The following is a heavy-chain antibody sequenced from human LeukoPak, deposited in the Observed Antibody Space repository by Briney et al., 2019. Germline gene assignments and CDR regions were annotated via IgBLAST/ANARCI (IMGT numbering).Heavy chain of an antibody. V-gene: IGHV3-74*01. CDR3: ARAYGSGTYGAFDI. D-gene: IGHD3-10*01. CDR2: INSDGSSP. J-gene: IGHJ3*02. Sequence: GGSLRLSCAASGFTFSSHWMHWVRQDAGKGLVLVSRINSDGSSPGSADSVKGRFTISRDNAKNTLYLQMNSLRGEDTAVYYCARAYGSGTYGAFDIWGQGTKVTVSS. CDR1: GFTFSSHW.